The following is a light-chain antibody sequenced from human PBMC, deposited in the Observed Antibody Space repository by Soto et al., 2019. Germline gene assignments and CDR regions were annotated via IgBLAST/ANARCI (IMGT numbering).Light chain of an antibody. CDR3: SSYAGSSVV. CDR2: EVS. V-gene: IGLV2-8*01. Sequence: QSALTQPPSASGSLGQSVTISCTGTSSDVGGYNYVSWYQQHPGKAPKLMIYEVSKRPSGVPDRFSGSKSGNTASLTVSGLQAEDEADYYCSSYAGSSVVFGGGTKLTVL. J-gene: IGLJ2*01. CDR1: SSDVGGYNY.